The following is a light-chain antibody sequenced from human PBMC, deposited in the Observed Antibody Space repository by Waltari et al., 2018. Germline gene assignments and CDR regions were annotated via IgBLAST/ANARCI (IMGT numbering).Light chain of an antibody. V-gene: IGKV3-20*01. J-gene: IGKJ3*01. CDR1: HSVSSSY. CDR2: GAS. CDR3: QHYGISPPGL. Sequence: ELVLTQSPGPLSLSPGESATLSCRASHSVSSSYLAWYQQKPGQAPRPLMYGASSRATGIPDRFSGSGSGTDFTLTISRLEPEDFAVYYCQHYGISPPGLFGPGTKVDIK.